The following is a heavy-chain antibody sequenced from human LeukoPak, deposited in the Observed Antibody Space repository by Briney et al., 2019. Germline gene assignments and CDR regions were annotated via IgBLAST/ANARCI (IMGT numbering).Heavy chain of an antibody. V-gene: IGHV4-59*08. CDR1: GGSISSYY. J-gene: IGHJ4*02. Sequence: PSETLSLTCTVSGGSISSYYWSWIRQPPGKGLEWIGYIYYSGSTNYNPSLKSRVTISVDTSKNQFSLKLSSVTAADTAVYYCARAYNGSYYGFDYWGQGTLVTVSS. CDR2: IYYSGST. CDR3: ARAYNGSYYGFDY. D-gene: IGHD1-26*01.